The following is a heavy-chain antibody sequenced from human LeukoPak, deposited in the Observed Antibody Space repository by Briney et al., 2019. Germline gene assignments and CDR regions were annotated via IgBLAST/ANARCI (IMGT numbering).Heavy chain of an antibody. D-gene: IGHD3-22*01. V-gene: IGHV3-7*03. CDR3: VRGTDDRRGYYYIFDY. J-gene: IGHJ4*02. CDR1: GFTFSSYW. CDR2: IQQDGSQK. Sequence: GGSLRLSCAASGFTFSSYWMSWVRQAPGEGLEWVANIQQDGSQKYYVDSVKGRFTISRDNSKNALYLQMNSLRVEDTALYYCVRGTDDRRGYYYIFDYWGQGTLVTVSS.